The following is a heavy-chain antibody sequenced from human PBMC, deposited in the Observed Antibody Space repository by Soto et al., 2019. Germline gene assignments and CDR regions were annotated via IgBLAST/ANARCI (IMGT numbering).Heavy chain of an antibody. CDR1: GYPVTAYY. CDR3: ARGGGVGVAGSAAFDM. CDR2: INPATGAA. D-gene: IGHD3-3*01. Sequence: QLHLVQSGAVVKKPGASVTVSCSASGYPVTAYYMHWVRQAPGRGLEWMGGINPATGAAKYTQTFPGRGTMTRDTSTSTVFMELSGLTSGDTAVFYFARGGGVGVAGSAAFDMWGQGTLVTVSS. V-gene: IGHV1-2*02. J-gene: IGHJ3*02.